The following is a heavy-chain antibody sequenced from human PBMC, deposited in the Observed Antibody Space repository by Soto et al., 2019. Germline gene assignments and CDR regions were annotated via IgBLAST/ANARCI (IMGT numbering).Heavy chain of an antibody. Sequence: SETLSLTCTVSGGSISSFWWSWIRQPPGKGLEWIGHSHNSGGTTYNPALNSRVSISGYTSMNQFSLKLSSVTAADTAVYYCARLVYGSGSYYYYFDYWSQGTLVTVSS. CDR1: GGSISSFW. CDR3: ARLVYGSGSYYYYFDY. J-gene: IGHJ4*02. V-gene: IGHV4-59*08. D-gene: IGHD3-10*01. CDR2: SHNSGGT.